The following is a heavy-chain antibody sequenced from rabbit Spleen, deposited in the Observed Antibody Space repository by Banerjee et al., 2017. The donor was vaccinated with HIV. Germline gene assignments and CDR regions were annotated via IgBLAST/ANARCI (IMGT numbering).Heavy chain of an antibody. CDR3: VRDIGYDDYSAKGYFNL. CDR1: GFSFSSSYW. CDR2: IYTTSGRT. J-gene: IGHJ4*01. V-gene: IGHV1S43*01. D-gene: IGHD2-1*01. Sequence: QEQLVESGGGLVQPEGSLTLTCTASGFSFSSSYWICWVRQAPGKGLEWIGCIYTTSGRTWYASWVNGRFTISRSTSLNTVDLKMTSLTAADTATYFCVRDIGYDDYSAKGYFNLWGQGTLVTVS.